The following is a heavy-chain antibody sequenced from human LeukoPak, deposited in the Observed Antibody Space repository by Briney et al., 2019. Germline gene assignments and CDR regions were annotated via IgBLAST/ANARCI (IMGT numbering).Heavy chain of an antibody. CDR2: ISGSDVST. CDR3: ATALYGSGSYYKAYMDV. V-gene: IGHV3-23*01. D-gene: IGHD3-10*01. J-gene: IGHJ6*03. CDR1: GFTFSSYG. Sequence: GGSLRLSCAASGFTFSSYGMSWVRQAPGKGLEWVSAISGSDVSTYYADSVKGRFTISRDNAKNTLYLQMNSLRAEDTAVYYCATALYGSGSYYKAYMDVWGKGTTVTISS.